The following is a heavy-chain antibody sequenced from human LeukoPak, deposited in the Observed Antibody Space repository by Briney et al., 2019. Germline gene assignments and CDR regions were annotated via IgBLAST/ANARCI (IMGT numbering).Heavy chain of an antibody. CDR1: EVTVTSNY. J-gene: IGHJ3*02. V-gene: IGHV3-53*01. CDR2: IYPGGDI. D-gene: IGHD3-22*01. Sequence: GGSLRLSCAASEVTVTSNYMSWVRQGPGKGLQWVSVIYPGGDIYYAVSVKGRFTISRDNAKNSLYLQMTSLTAGDTAVYYCARAISTGADAFDIWGQGTMVTVSS. CDR3: ARAISTGADAFDI.